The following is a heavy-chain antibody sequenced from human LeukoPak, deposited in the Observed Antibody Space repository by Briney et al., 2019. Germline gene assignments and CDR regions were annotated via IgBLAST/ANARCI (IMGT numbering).Heavy chain of an antibody. CDR1: GYSISSGYY. V-gene: IGHV4-38-2*02. D-gene: IGHD3-3*01. Sequence: SETLSLTCTVSGYSISSGYYWGWIRQPPGKGLEWIGSIYHSGSTYYNPSLKSRVTISVDTSKNQFSLKLSSVTAADTAVYYCARTSRTYYDFWSGPRFDYWGQGTLVTVSS. J-gene: IGHJ4*02. CDR2: IYHSGST. CDR3: ARTSRTYYDFWSGPRFDY.